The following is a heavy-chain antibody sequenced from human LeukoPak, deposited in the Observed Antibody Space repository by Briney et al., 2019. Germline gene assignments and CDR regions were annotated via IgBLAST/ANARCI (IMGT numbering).Heavy chain of an antibody. CDR3: ASGVVVVADAFDI. Sequence: SVKVSCKASGGTFSSYAISWVRQAPGQGLEWMGRIIPILGIANYAQKFQGRVTITADKSTSTAYMELSSLRSEDTAVYYCASGVVVVADAFDIWGQGTMVTVSS. J-gene: IGHJ3*02. V-gene: IGHV1-69*04. D-gene: IGHD2-15*01. CDR1: GGTFSSYA. CDR2: IIPILGIA.